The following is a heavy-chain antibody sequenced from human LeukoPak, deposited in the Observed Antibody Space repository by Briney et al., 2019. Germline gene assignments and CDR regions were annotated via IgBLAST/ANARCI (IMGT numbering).Heavy chain of an antibody. CDR2: IYTSGST. D-gene: IGHD5-12*01. J-gene: IGHJ6*03. Sequence: SETLSLTCTVSGGSISSYYWSWIRQPAGKGLEWIGRIYTSGSTNYNPSLKSRVTMSVDTSKNQFSLKLSSVTAADTAVYYCAGAGGYEYYYYYYMDVWGKGTTVTVSS. CDR3: AGAGGYEYYYYYYMDV. CDR1: GGSISSYY. V-gene: IGHV4-4*07.